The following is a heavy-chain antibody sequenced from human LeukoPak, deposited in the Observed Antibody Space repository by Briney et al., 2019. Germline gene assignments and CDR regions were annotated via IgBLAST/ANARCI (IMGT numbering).Heavy chain of an antibody. V-gene: IGHV3-23*01. J-gene: IGHJ4*02. CDR3: ATHKRVEPTTIFDY. Sequence: LRLSCAASEFTFSSYAMTWVRQAPGKGLEWVTTISSSGGSTYYADSVKGRFTISRDNSKNTLYLQMNSLRAEDTAIYYCATHKRVEPTTIFDYWGRGALVTVSS. CDR2: ISSSGGST. CDR1: EFTFSSYA. D-gene: IGHD1-26*01.